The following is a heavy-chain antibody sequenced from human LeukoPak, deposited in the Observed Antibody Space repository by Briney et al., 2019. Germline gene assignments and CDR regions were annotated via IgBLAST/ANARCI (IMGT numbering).Heavy chain of an antibody. CDR3: ARDSGVDKYWIDP. V-gene: IGHV4-59*01. D-gene: IGHD3-10*01. CDR1: GGSISTYY. Sequence: PSETLSLTCTVSGGSISTYYWSWIRQPPGKGLEWIGYIYYSGSTNYNPSLRSRVTMSVDTSKSQFSLKLSSVTAADTAVYYCARDSGVDKYWIDPWGQGTLVTVSS. J-gene: IGHJ5*02. CDR2: IYYSGST.